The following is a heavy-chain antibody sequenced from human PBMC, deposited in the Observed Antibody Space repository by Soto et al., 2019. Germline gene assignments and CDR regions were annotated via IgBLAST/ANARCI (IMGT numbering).Heavy chain of an antibody. CDR3: ARRMGTLTAAGTLDY. CDR1: GGSISSGDYY. D-gene: IGHD6-13*01. J-gene: IGHJ4*02. CDR2: IYYSGST. V-gene: IGHV4-30-4*01. Sequence: PSETLSLTCTVSGGSISSGDYYWSWIRQPPGKGLEWIGYIYYSGSTYYNPSLKSRVTISVDTSKNQFSLKVSSVTAADTAVYYCARRMGTLTAAGTLDYWGQGTLVTVSS.